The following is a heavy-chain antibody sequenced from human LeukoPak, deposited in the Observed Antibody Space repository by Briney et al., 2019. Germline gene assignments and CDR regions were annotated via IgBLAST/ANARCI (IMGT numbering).Heavy chain of an antibody. CDR1: GGSISSGGYY. J-gene: IGHJ3*01. D-gene: IGHD3-22*01. CDR3: AREGRLLKISYYSDSSATFDF. V-gene: IGHV4-61*02. Sequence: PSQTLSLTCTVSGGSISSGGYYRSWIRQPAGKGLEWIGRIYTSGSTNYNPSLKSRVTISADTSKNQFSLKLISVTAADTAVYYCAREGRLLKISYYSDSSATFDFWGQGTMVAVSS. CDR2: IYTSGST.